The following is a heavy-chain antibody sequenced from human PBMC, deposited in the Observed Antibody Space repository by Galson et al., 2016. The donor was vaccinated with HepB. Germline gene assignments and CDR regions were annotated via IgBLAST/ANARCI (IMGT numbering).Heavy chain of an antibody. CDR1: GLSLSNSA. V-gene: IGHV1-58*01. D-gene: IGHD1-14*01. CDR2: IVVGSAFT. Sequence: SVKVSCKASGLSLSNSAVQWVRQARGQRLEWMGWIVVGSAFTNYAQKFQERVTFARDMSTSTVYMELNSLRADDTAVYFCATHRAGIPDCWGQGTLVTVSS. J-gene: IGHJ4*02. CDR3: ATHRAGIPDC.